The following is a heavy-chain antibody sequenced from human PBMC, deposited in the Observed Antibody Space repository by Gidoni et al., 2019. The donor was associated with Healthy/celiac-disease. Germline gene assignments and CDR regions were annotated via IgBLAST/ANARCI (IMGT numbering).Heavy chain of an antibody. D-gene: IGHD3-10*01. CDR1: GFTCSSSA. Sequence: EVRLLESGGGLVQPWGSLSLPCAASGFTCSSSAMSWVRQAPGKGLEWFSAISGRGGSPYYADSVKGRFTISRDNSKTTLYLQMNSLRAEDTAVYYCAKGRAGGNTRFDYWGQGTLVTVSS. V-gene: IGHV3-23*01. CDR2: ISGRGGSP. J-gene: IGHJ4*02. CDR3: AKGRAGGNTRFDY.